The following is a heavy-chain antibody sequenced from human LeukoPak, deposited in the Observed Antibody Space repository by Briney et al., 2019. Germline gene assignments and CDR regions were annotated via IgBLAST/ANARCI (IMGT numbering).Heavy chain of an antibody. Sequence: GGSLRLSCAASGFTFSSYSMNWVRQAPGKGLEWVSYISSSSSTIYYADSVKGRFTISRDNAKNSLYLQMNSLRAEDTAVYYCARGLRGSSWYATIDTSYYYYMDVWGKGTTVTVSS. CDR1: GFTFSSYS. V-gene: IGHV3-48*04. CDR2: ISSSSSTI. D-gene: IGHD6-13*01. J-gene: IGHJ6*03. CDR3: ARGLRGSSWYATIDTSYYYYMDV.